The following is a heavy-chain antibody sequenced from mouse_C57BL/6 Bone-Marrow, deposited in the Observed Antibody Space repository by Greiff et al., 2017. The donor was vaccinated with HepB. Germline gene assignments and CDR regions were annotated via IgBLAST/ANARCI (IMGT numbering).Heavy chain of an antibody. J-gene: IGHJ1*03. Sequence: EVKVEESGPGLVKPSQSLSLTCSVTGYSITSGYYWNWIRQFPGNKLEWMGYISYDGSNNYNPSLKNRISITRDTSKNQFFLKLNSVTTEDTATYYCAREGIVLLRRYFDVWGTGTTVTVSS. CDR2: ISYDGSN. D-gene: IGHD1-1*01. CDR3: AREGIVLLRRYFDV. V-gene: IGHV3-6*01. CDR1: GYSITSGYY.